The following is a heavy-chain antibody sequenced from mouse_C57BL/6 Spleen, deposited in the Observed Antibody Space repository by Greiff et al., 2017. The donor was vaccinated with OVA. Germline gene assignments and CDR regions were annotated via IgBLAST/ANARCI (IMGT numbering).Heavy chain of an antibody. CDR1: GYTFTSYW. J-gene: IGHJ1*03. V-gene: IGHV1-64*01. CDR3: AKDYYGSIYRWYFDV. Sequence: QVQLQQPGAELVKPGASVKLSCKASGYTFTSYWMHWVKQRPGQGLEWIGMIHPNSGSTNYNVKFKSKATLTVDKSSSTAYMQLISLTSEDSSVYYCAKDYYGSIYRWYFDVWGTGTTVTVSS. D-gene: IGHD1-1*01. CDR2: IHPNSGST.